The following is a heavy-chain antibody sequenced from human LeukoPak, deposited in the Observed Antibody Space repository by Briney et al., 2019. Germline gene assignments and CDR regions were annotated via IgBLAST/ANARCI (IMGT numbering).Heavy chain of an antibody. CDR2: ISAYTGNT. D-gene: IGHD3-10*01. J-gene: IGHJ5*02. CDR3: ARVPTYYYASGSPNWFDP. V-gene: IGHV1-18*01. Sequence: ASVKVSCKASGYTFTSYGISWVRQAPGQGLEWMGWISAYTGNTNYAQKLQGRVTMATDTSTSTAYMELRSLRSDDTAVYYCARVPTYYYASGSPNWFDPWAREPWSPSPQ. CDR1: GYTFTSYG.